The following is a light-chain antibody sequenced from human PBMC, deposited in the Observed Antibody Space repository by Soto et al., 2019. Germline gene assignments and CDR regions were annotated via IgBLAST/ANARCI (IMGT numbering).Light chain of an antibody. CDR3: SSYTNSSPWI. CDR1: SSDVGGYDF. CDR2: EVI. J-gene: IGLJ2*01. Sequence: QSALTQPASXXXXPGQSITISCTGTSSDVGGYDFVSWYQQYPGKAPKLMIYEVINRPSGVSNCFSGSKSGNTASLTISGRQAEDEADYYCSSYTNSSPWIFGGGTKLTVL. V-gene: IGLV2-14*01.